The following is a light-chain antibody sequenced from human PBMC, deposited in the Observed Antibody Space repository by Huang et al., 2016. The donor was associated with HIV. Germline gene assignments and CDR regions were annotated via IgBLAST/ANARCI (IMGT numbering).Light chain of an antibody. V-gene: IGKV3-15*01. CDR2: GAS. J-gene: IGKJ1*01. CDR1: QSVSSN. CDR3: QQYNKWPPWT. Sequence: EIVMTQSPATLSVSPGERATLSCRASQSVSSNLAWYQQKPGQAPRRLIYGASTRDTGIPARFSGSGSGTDVTLTISSLQSEEFAVYYCQQYNKWPPWTFGQGTKVEIK.